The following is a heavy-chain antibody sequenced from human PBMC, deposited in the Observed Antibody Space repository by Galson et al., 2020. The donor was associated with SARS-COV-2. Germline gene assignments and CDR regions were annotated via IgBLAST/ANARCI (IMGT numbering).Heavy chain of an antibody. CDR3: ARNRYSSGWYRAFDI. CDR1: GFSLSTSGMC. V-gene: IGHV2-70*01. J-gene: IGHJ3*02. D-gene: IGHD6-19*01. Sequence: SGPTLVKPTQTLTLTCTFSGFSLSTSGMCVSWIRQPPGKALEWLALIDWDDDKYYSTSLKTRLTISKDTSKNKAVLTMTNMDPVDTATYYCARNRYSSGWYRAFDIWGQGTMVAVSS. CDR2: IDWDDDK.